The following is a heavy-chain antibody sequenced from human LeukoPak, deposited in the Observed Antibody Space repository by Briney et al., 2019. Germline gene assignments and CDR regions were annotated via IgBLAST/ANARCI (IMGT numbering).Heavy chain of an antibody. V-gene: IGHV3-30*02. Sequence: GGSLRLSCAASGFTFSTYGMHWVRQAPGKGLEWVAFIRYDGSNKYYADSVKGRFTISRDNSKNTLYLQMNSLRAEDTAVYYCARLKAVAGMNLPLDYWGQGTLVTVSS. CDR2: IRYDGSNK. J-gene: IGHJ4*02. CDR3: ARLKAVAGMNLPLDY. D-gene: IGHD6-19*01. CDR1: GFTFSTYG.